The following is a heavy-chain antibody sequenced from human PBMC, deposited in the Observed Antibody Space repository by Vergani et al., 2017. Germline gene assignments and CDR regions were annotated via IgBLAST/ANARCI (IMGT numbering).Heavy chain of an antibody. CDR2: IYYSGST. CDR3: ASGYSSGWLFDY. CDR1: GGSISSYY. V-gene: IGHV4-59*01. D-gene: IGHD6-19*01. Sequence: QVQLQESGPGLVKPSQTLSLTCTVSGGSISSYYWSWIRQPPGKGLEWIGYIYYSGSTNYNPSLKSRVTISVDTSKNQFSLKLRSVTAADTAVYYCASGYSSGWLFDYWGQGTLVTVSS. J-gene: IGHJ4*02.